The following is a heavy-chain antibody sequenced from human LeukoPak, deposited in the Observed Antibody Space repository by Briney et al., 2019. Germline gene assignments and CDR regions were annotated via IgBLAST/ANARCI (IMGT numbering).Heavy chain of an antibody. CDR3: ARSISGTRSKFDY. CDR1: GGSISSSHW. CDR2: IHHSGST. D-gene: IGHD1/OR15-1a*01. J-gene: IGHJ4*02. V-gene: IGHV4-4*02. Sequence: SETLSLTCAVSGGSISSSHWWSWVRQPPGKGLEWIGEIHHSGSTNYTPSLKSRVTISVDKSKNQFSLKLSSVTAADTAVYYCARSISGTRSKFDYWGQGTLVTVSS.